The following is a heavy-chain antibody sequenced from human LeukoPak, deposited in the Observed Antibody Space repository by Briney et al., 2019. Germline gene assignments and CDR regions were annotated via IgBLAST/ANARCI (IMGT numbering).Heavy chain of an antibody. J-gene: IGHJ6*02. CDR3: ARSFDSYYYGMDV. CDR2: IYYSGST. V-gene: IGHV4-59*01. Sequence: PSETPSLTCTVSGGSISSYYWSWIRQPPGKGLEWIGYIYYSGSTNYNPSLKSRVTISVDTSKNQFSLKLSSVTAADTAVYYCARSFDSYYYGMDVWGQGTTVTVSS. CDR1: GGSISSYY.